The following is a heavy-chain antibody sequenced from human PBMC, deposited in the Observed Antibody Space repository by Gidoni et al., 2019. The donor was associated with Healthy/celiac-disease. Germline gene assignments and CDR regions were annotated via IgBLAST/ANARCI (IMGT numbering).Heavy chain of an antibody. CDR1: GGSICSGDYY. Sequence: QVQLQASGPGLVKHSQTLSLTCTVSGGSICSGDYYWSWIRTPPGKGLGWIGYIYYSGSTYYNPSLKSRVTISVDTSKNQFSRKLSSVTAADTAVYYCSRVEGGDSSSWPNWFDPWGQGTLVTVSS. J-gene: IGHJ5*02. D-gene: IGHD6-13*01. CDR2: IYYSGST. V-gene: IGHV4-30-4*01. CDR3: SRVEGGDSSSWPNWFDP.